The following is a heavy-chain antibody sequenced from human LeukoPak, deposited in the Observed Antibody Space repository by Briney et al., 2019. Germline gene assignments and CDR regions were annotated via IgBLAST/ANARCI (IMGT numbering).Heavy chain of an antibody. CDR2: ISAYNGNT. J-gene: IGHJ6*02. Sequence: ASVKLSCKASGYTFTSYGISWVRQAPGQGLEWMARISAYNGNTNYAQKLQGRFTMTTDTSTNTVYMQLRSLRSDDTAVYYCARDGRQNDYGDYNASGMDVWGQGTTVTVSS. V-gene: IGHV1-18*01. D-gene: IGHD4-17*01. CDR3: ARDGRQNDYGDYNASGMDV. CDR1: GYTFTSYG.